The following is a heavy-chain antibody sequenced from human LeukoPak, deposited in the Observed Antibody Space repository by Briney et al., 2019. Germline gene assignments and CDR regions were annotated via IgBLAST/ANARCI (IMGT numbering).Heavy chain of an antibody. D-gene: IGHD3-10*01. CDR2: ISGSGGST. Sequence: TGGSLRLSCAASGFTFSSYGMSWVRQAPGKGLEWVSAISGSGGSTYYADSVKGRFTISRDNSKNTLYLQMNSLRAEDTAVYYCAKVSYGPGSYYNGYWGQGTLVTVSS. CDR1: GFTFSSYG. V-gene: IGHV3-23*01. CDR3: AKVSYGPGSYYNGY. J-gene: IGHJ4*02.